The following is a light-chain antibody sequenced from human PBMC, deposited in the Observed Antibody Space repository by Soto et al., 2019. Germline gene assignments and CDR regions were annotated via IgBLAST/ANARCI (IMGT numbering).Light chain of an antibody. J-gene: IGKJ2*01. CDR1: QSVSST. V-gene: IGKV3-15*01. Sequence: EIVMTQSPATLSVSPGERATLSCRASQSVSSTLAWYQQKPGQAHRLLIYGAYTRATGIPARFSGSGSGTEFTLTISSLQSEDFAVYYCQQYNNWPPYTFGQGTKLEIK. CDR2: GAY. CDR3: QQYNNWPPYT.